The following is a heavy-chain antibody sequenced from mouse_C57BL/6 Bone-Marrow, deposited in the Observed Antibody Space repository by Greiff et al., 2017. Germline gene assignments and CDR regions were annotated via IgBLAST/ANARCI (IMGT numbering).Heavy chain of an antibody. CDR2: LYPGCGNT. D-gene: IGHD2-4*01. V-gene: IGHV1-66*01. J-gene: IGHJ4*01. CDR3: ARYDYGGIDY. CDR1: GYSFTSYY. Sequence: QVQLQQSGPELVKPADSVNISCKASGYSFTSYYIHWVKHRPGPGLEWIGWLYPGCGNTKNNEKFMAKPTLTTDTSSSPAYMQLSCLTSEDSAVYYCARYDYGGIDYWGQGTSVTVSS.